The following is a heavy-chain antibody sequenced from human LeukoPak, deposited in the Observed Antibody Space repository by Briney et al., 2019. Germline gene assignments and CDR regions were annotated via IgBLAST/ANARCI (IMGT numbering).Heavy chain of an antibody. D-gene: IGHD4-23*01. Sequence: PSETLSLTCSVYGGSFSSYYWSWIRQPPGKGLEWIGYIYYSGSTNYNPSLKSRVTISVDTSKNQFSLKLSSVTAADTAVYYCARHGGNSYYFDYWGQGTLVTVSS. CDR2: IYYSGST. V-gene: IGHV4-59*08. CDR1: GGSFSSYY. J-gene: IGHJ4*02. CDR3: ARHGGNSYYFDY.